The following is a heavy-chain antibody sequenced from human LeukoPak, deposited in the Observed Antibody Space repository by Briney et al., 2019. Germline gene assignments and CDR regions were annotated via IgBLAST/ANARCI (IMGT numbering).Heavy chain of an antibody. D-gene: IGHD1-26*01. CDR3: ARVGSWDAYDV. J-gene: IGHJ3*01. Sequence: GGSLRLSCAASGFAFSNFPMHWVRQVPGKGLEYVSAIKSDGVGTYYANSVRDRFTISRDNSKNTLYPQMGSLRAEDTGVYFCARVGSWDAYDVWGQGTMVTVSS. CDR2: IKSDGVGT. V-gene: IGHV3-64*01. CDR1: GFAFSNFP.